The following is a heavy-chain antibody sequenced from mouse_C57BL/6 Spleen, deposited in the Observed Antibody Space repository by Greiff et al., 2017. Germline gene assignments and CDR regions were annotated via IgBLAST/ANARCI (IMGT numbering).Heavy chain of an antibody. V-gene: IGHV3-6*01. CDR3: ARGGPTGTDY. CDR2: ISYDGSN. CDR1: GYSITSGYY. J-gene: IGHJ2*01. Sequence: EVKLVESGPGLMKPSQSLSLTCSVTGYSITSGYYWNWIRQFPGNKLEWMGYISYDGSNNYNPSLKNRISITRDTSKNQFFLKLNSVTTEDTATYYCARGGPTGTDYWGQGTTLTVSS. D-gene: IGHD4-1*01.